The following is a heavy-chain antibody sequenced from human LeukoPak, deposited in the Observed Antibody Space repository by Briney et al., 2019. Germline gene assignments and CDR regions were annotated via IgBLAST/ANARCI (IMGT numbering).Heavy chain of an antibody. Sequence: GGSLRLSCAASGFTFSYYSMNWVRQAPGKGLEWVSYISSGSKTIYYADSVKGRFTISRDNAKKSLDLQMNSLRDEDTAVYYCARDHRSGSGSGTQANDYWGQGTLVTVSS. CDR1: GFTFSYYS. J-gene: IGHJ4*02. D-gene: IGHD3-10*01. V-gene: IGHV3-48*02. CDR2: ISSGSKTI. CDR3: ARDHRSGSGSGTQANDY.